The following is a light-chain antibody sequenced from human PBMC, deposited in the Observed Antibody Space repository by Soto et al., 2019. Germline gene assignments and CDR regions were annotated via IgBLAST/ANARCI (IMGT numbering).Light chain of an antibody. CDR3: GADHGSGSNFVV. Sequence: QLVLTQPPSASASLGASVTLTCTLSSGYSNYKVDWYQQRPGKGPRFVMRVGTGGIVGSKGDGIPDRFSVLGSGLNRYLTIKNIQEEDESDYYCGADHGSGSNFVVFGGGTKLTVL. V-gene: IGLV9-49*02. CDR2: VGTGGIVG. CDR1: SGYSNYK. J-gene: IGLJ2*01.